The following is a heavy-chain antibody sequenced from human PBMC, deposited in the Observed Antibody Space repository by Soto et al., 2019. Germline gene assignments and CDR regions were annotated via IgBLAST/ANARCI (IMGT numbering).Heavy chain of an antibody. CDR3: ARNGGYSYGYYMWLDY. V-gene: IGHV3-33*01. J-gene: IGHJ4*02. CDR1: GFTFSSYG. CDR2: IWYDGSNK. D-gene: IGHD5-18*01. Sequence: GGSLRLSCAASGFTFSSYGMHWVRQAPGKGLEWVAVIWYDGSNKYYADSVKGRFTISRDNSKNTLYLQMNSLRAEDTAVYYCARNGGYSYGYYMWLDYWGQGTLVTVSS.